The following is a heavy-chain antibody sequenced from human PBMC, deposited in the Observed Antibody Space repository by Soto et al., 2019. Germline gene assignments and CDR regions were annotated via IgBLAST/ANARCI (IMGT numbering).Heavy chain of an antibody. Sequence: QVQLQQWGAGLLKPSETLSLTCAVYGGSFSGYYWSWIRQPPGKGLEWIGEINHRGSTNYNPSLKSRVSISVDTSKNQFSLKLSSVTAADTAVYYCARMAASSSPTFDYWGQGTLVTVSS. CDR1: GGSFSGYY. J-gene: IGHJ4*02. CDR2: INHRGST. V-gene: IGHV4-34*01. CDR3: ARMAASSSPTFDY. D-gene: IGHD6-6*01.